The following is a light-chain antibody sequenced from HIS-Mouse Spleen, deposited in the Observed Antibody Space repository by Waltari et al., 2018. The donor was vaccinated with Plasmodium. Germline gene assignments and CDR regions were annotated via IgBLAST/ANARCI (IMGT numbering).Light chain of an antibody. Sequence: WRGSEGFSSCLAGCKKKPGTAPKLIIYAASTVQSGVTARFSGSGAGTEFTINISSLQAEDVATDYCQQYYSYPDTFGQGTKLEIK. CDR2: AAS. CDR3: QQYYSYPDT. V-gene: IGKV1-8*01. CDR1: EGFSSC. J-gene: IGKJ2*01.